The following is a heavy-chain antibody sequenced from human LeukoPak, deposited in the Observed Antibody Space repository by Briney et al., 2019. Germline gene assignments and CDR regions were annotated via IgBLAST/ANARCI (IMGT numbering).Heavy chain of an antibody. J-gene: IGHJ4*02. V-gene: IGHV4-4*07. CDR2: ISSSGTT. CDR1: GGSISTYY. D-gene: IGHD6-19*01. CDR3: ARDQGSGWYDY. Sequence: SETLSLTCTVSGGSISTYYWSWMRQPAGKGLEWIGRISSSGTTNYNPSLTSRVTMSLDRPKNQFSLKLSSVTAADTAVYYCARDQGSGWYDYWGQGTLVTVSS.